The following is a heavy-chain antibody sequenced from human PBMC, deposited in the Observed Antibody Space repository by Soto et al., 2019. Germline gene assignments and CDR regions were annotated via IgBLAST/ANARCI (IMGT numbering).Heavy chain of an antibody. Sequence: QAQLVQSGAEVNKPGASVKVSCKASGYTFTTYGISWVRQAPGRGLEWMGWISAYNGNTKDAQKFQDRVTMTTDAFTSTAYMELRSLTSDDTAVYYCARDREAARPGWVERGGQGTLVTVSS. J-gene: IGHJ5*02. CDR3: ARDREAARPGWVER. D-gene: IGHD6-6*01. CDR2: ISAYNGNT. CDR1: GYTFTTYG. V-gene: IGHV1-18*04.